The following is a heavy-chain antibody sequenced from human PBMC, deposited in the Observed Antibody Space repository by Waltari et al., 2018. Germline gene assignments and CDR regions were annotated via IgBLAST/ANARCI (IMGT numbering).Heavy chain of an antibody. CDR1: GYTFTGYY. D-gene: IGHD3-10*01. J-gene: IGHJ6*02. Sequence: QVQLVQSGAEVKKPGASVKVSCKASGYTFTGYYMHWVRQAPGQGLEWMGWINPNSGGPNYAQKFQGRVTMTRDTSISTAYMELSRLRSDDTAVYYCARDRAAGWFDPWGQGTTVTVSS. V-gene: IGHV1-2*02. CDR3: ARDRAAGWFDP. CDR2: INPNSGGP.